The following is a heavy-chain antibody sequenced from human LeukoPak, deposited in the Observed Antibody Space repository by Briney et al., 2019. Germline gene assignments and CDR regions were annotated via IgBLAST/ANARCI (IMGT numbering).Heavy chain of an antibody. J-gene: IGHJ6*02. CDR1: RFTFSTYD. CDR2: IWYDGSNK. Sequence: PGGSLRLSCAASRFTFSTYDMHCVRQAPGKGLEWVAVIWYDGSNKYYADSVRGRFTISRDNSKNTLYLQMNSLRAEDTAVYYCARTPPPRGDQYFDMDVWGQGTTVTVSS. CDR3: ARTPPPRGDQYFDMDV. V-gene: IGHV3-33*01. D-gene: IGHD2-21*02.